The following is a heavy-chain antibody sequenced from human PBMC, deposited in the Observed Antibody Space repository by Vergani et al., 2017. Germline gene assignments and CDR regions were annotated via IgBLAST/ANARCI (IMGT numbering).Heavy chain of an antibody. V-gene: IGHV3-9*01. D-gene: IGHD3-3*01. CDR1: GFTFDDYA. CDR2: ISWNSGSI. CDR3: ANGRGKSFRFLEWRY. Sequence: EVQLVESGGGLVQPGRSLRLSCAASGFTFDDYAMHWVRQAPGKGLEWVSGISWNSGSIGYADSVKGRFTISRDNAKNSLYLQMNSLRAEDTALYYCANGRGKSFRFLEWRYWGQGTLVTVSS. J-gene: IGHJ4*02.